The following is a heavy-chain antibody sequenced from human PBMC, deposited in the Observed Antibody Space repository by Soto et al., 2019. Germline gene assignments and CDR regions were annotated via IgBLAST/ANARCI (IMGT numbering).Heavy chain of an antibody. Sequence: PGGSLRLSCAASGFTFSSYSMNWVRQAPGKGLEWVSSISSSSSYIYYADSVKGRFTISRDNAKNSLYLQMNSLRAEDTAVYYCARADSSGRSGGDYYYYYGMDVWGQGTSVSLSS. CDR1: GFTFSSYS. J-gene: IGHJ6*02. CDR2: ISSSSSYI. D-gene: IGHD6-19*01. CDR3: ARADSSGRSGGDYYYYYGMDV. V-gene: IGHV3-21*01.